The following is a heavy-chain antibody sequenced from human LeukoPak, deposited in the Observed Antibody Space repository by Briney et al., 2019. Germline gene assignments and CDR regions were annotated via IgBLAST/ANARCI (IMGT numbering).Heavy chain of an antibody. D-gene: IGHD4-23*01. Sequence: GGSLRLSCAASGFTFSSYGMSWVRQAPGKGLEWVAVISFDGSHKYYADSVKGRFTISRDTSTNTVSLQMNSLTSEDTAVYHCAKSTSTTVAPRDSFDIWGQGTMVTVSS. CDR3: AKSTSTTVAPRDSFDI. V-gene: IGHV3-30*18. CDR2: ISFDGSHK. J-gene: IGHJ3*02. CDR1: GFTFSSYG.